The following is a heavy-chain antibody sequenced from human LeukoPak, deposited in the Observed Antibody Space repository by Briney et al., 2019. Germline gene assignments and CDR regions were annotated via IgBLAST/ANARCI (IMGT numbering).Heavy chain of an antibody. CDR1: GGSLSSYY. D-gene: IGHD3-22*01. CDR3: ARDGPPSYYDSSGYSLQSAFDI. V-gene: IGHV4-59*01. J-gene: IGHJ3*02. CDR2: IYYSGST. Sequence: SETLSLTCTVSGGSLSSYYWSWIRHPPGKGLEWIGYIYYSGSTNYNPSLKSRVTISVDTSKNQFSLKLSSVTAADTAVYYCARDGPPSYYDSSGYSLQSAFDIWGQGTMVTVSS.